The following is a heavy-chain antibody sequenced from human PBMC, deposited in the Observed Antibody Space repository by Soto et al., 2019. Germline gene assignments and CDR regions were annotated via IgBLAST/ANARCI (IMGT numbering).Heavy chain of an antibody. CDR2: INHSGST. Sequence: NPSETLSLTCAVYGGSFSGYYWSWIRQPPGKGLEWIGEINHSGSTNYNPSLKSRVTISVDTSKNQFSLKLSSVTAADTAVYYCARASADYDILTRYYGARYYYYYGMDVWGQGTTVTVSS. V-gene: IGHV4-34*01. J-gene: IGHJ6*02. CDR3: ARASADYDILTRYYGARYYYYYGMDV. CDR1: GGSFSGYY. D-gene: IGHD3-9*01.